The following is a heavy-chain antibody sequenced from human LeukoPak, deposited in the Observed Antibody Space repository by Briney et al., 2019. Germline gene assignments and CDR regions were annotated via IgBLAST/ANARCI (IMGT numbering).Heavy chain of an antibody. CDR3: AEAEPIDY. Sequence: PGGSLRLSCAASGFTFSSYAMSWVRQAPGKGLEWVSVISGSGYNTYYADSVKGRFTISRDNSKNTLYLQMNSLRAADTALYYCAEAEPIDYWGQGILVTVSS. J-gene: IGHJ4*02. CDR2: ISGSGYNT. D-gene: IGHD1-14*01. V-gene: IGHV3-23*01. CDR1: GFTFSSYA.